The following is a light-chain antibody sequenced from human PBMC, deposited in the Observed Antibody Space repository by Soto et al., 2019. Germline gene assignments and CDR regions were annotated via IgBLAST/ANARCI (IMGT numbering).Light chain of an antibody. J-gene: IGKJ3*01. CDR3: QQSYGTPRT. CDR1: QSISSY. Sequence: DIQMTQSPSSLSASVGDRVTITCRASQSISSYLSWYQQKPGKAPKVLIFAASTLQGGVPSRFSGRGSGTDFTLTISSLQPEDFATYYCQQSYGTPRTFGPGTTVGI. CDR2: AAS. V-gene: IGKV1-39*01.